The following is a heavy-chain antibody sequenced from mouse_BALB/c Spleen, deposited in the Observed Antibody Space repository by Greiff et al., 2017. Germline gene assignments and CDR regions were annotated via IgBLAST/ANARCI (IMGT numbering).Heavy chain of an antibody. J-gene: IGHJ4*01. Sequence: VQLQQSGAELARPGASVKLSCKASGYTFTDYYINWVKQRTGQGLEWIGEIYPGSGNTYYNEKFKGKATLTADKSSSTAYMQLSSLTSEDSAVYFCARGGYDGYYAMDYWGQGTSVTVSS. CDR3: ARGGYDGYYAMDY. D-gene: IGHD2-3*01. V-gene: IGHV1-77*01. CDR1: GYTFTDYY. CDR2: IYPGSGNT.